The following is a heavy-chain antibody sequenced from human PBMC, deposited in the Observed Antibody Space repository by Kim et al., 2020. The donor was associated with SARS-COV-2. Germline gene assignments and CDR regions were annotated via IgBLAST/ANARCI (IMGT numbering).Heavy chain of an antibody. V-gene: IGHV1-2*02. CDR3: ARGLDY. Sequence: NPQHGGTTYAESLQGRVTMTRDTSISTAYVELSSLRSDDTAVYYCARGLDYWGQGPLVSVSA. CDR2: NPQHGGT. J-gene: IGHJ4*02.